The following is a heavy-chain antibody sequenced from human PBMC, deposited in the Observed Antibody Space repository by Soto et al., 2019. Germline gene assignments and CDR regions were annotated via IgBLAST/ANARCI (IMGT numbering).Heavy chain of an antibody. CDR2: IYYSGST. J-gene: IGHJ6*02. CDR1: GGSISSSSYY. V-gene: IGHV4-39*01. CDR3: ARLGPLLWPGGEDYYYGMDV. Sequence: PSETLSLTCTVSGGSISSSSYYWGWIRQPPGKGLEWIGSIYYSGSTYYNPSLKSRVTISVDTSKNQFSLKLSSVTAADTAVYYCARLGPLLWPGGEDYYYGMDVWGQGTTVTVSS. D-gene: IGHD3-10*01.